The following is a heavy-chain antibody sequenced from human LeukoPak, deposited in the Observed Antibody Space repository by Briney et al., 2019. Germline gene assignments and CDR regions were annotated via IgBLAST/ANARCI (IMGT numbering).Heavy chain of an antibody. D-gene: IGHD3-16*02. Sequence: GGSLRLPCAASGFPFDDYAVHGLRHAPGKALEWVSGNSWNSGNIGYADSVKGRFTISRDNAKNSLYLQMNSLRPEDTALYYCAKDSRMITFGGVIVRAFYWGQGTLVTVSS. CDR2: NSWNSGNI. J-gene: IGHJ4*02. V-gene: IGHV3-9*01. CDR1: GFPFDDYA. CDR3: AKDSRMITFGGVIVRAFY.